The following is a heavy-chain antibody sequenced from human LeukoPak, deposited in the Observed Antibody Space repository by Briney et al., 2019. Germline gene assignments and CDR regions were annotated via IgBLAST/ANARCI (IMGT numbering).Heavy chain of an antibody. V-gene: IGHV1-46*01. CDR3: ARGEGTHYYDSTDLYYYYMDV. CDR2: INPSGGST. J-gene: IGHJ6*03. D-gene: IGHD3-22*01. Sequence: ASVKVSCKASGYIVTSYYMHWVRQAPGQGLEWMGIINPSGGSTRSAQKFQDRVTMTRDMSTSTVYMELSSLRSEDTAVYYCARGEGTHYYDSTDLYYYYMDVWGKGTTVTVYS. CDR1: GYIVTSYY.